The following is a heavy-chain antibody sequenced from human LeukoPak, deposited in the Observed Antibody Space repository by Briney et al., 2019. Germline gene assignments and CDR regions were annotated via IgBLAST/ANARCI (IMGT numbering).Heavy chain of an antibody. CDR3: ARAYDYGDQYYFDY. J-gene: IGHJ4*02. V-gene: IGHV3-21*01. D-gene: IGHD4-17*01. CDR1: GFTFSSYG. CDR2: ISSSSSYI. Sequence: GGSLRLSCAASGFTFSSYGMSWVRQAPGKGLEWVSSISSSSSYIYYADSVKGRFTISRDNAKNSLYLQMNSLRAEDTAVYYCARAYDYGDQYYFDYWGQGTLVTVSS.